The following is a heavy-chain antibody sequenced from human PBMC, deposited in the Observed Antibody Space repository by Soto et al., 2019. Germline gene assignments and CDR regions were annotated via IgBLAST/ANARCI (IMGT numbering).Heavy chain of an antibody. V-gene: IGHV4-59*01. CDR2: IYYSGST. D-gene: IGHD5-12*01. CDR1: GGSISSYY. Sequence: SETLSLTCTVSGGSISSYYWSWIRQPPGKGLEWIGYIYYSGSTNYNPSLKSRVTISVDTSKNQFSLKLSSVTAADTAVYYCARVSGMVATVHFDYWGQGTLVTVSS. J-gene: IGHJ4*02. CDR3: ARVSGMVATVHFDY.